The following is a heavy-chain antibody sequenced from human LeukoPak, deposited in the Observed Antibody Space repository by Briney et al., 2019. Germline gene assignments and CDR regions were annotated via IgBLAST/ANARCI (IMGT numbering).Heavy chain of an antibody. CDR2: IIGSGGST. CDR1: GFTFSCYA. J-gene: IGHJ4*02. CDR3: AKAHYYYDSSGYFRADSHFDY. Sequence: GGSLRLSCAASGFTFSCYAMSWVRQAPGKGLEWVSAIIGSGGSTYYADPVKGRFTISRDNSKNTLYLQMNSLRAEDTAVYYCAKAHYYYDSSGYFRADSHFDYWGQGTLVTVSS. V-gene: IGHV3-23*01. D-gene: IGHD3-22*01.